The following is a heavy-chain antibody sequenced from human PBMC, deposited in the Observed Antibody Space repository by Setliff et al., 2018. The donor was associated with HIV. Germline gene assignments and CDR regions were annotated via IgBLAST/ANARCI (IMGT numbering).Heavy chain of an antibody. Sequence: ASVKVSCKASGYRFTSYYIHWVRRAPGQGLEWMGIINPSGGSTSYAQKFQGRVTMTRDTSTSTVYMELSSLRSEDTAVYNCARGYPSSPYYYYMDVWGKGTTVTV. CDR2: INPSGGST. CDR3: ARGYPSSPYYYYMDV. J-gene: IGHJ6*03. CDR1: GYRFTSYY. V-gene: IGHV1-46*01. D-gene: IGHD5-12*01.